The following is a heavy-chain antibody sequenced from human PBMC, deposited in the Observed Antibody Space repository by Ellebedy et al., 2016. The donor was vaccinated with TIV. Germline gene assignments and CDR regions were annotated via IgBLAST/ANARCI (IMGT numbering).Heavy chain of an antibody. CDR2: VHYSGSA. D-gene: IGHD6-6*01. CDR1: GGSISSSTQY. J-gene: IGHJ2*01. CDR3: ASSSPHNWFFHL. Sequence: SETLSLTCTVSGGSISSSTQYWNWIRQPPGKGLEWIGYVHYSGSAYYNPSLKSRVTISVDTSKNQFSLRLSSATVADTAVYFCASSSPHNWFFHLWGRGTLVTVSS. V-gene: IGHV4-30-4*01.